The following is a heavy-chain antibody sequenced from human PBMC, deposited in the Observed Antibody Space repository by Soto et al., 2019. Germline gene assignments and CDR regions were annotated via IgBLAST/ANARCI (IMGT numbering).Heavy chain of an antibody. V-gene: IGHV1-69*01. Sequence: QVQLVQSGAEVKKPGSSVKVSCKASGGTFSSYAISWVRQAPGQGLEWMGGIIRIFGTANYAQKFQGRVTITADESTSTAYMELSSLRSADTAVYYCARDRAYCDGDCYAQYWCDPWGQGTLVTVSS. D-gene: IGHD2-21*02. J-gene: IGHJ5*02. CDR3: ARDRAYCDGDCYAQYWCDP. CDR1: GGTFSSYA. CDR2: IIRIFGTA.